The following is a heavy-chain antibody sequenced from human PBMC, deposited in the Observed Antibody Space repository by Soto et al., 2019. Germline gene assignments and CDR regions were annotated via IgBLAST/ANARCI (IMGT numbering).Heavy chain of an antibody. D-gene: IGHD1-26*01. Sequence: QVQLVESGGGVVQPGRSLRLSCAASGFTFSSYGMHWVRQAPGKGLEWVAVIWYDGSNKYYADSVKGRFTISRDNSNNTLYLQMNSPRAEDTAVYYGARDTTLHGSLNYYSYYMDVWGKGPTVTVSS. CDR2: IWYDGSNK. CDR1: GFTFSSYG. J-gene: IGHJ6*03. CDR3: ARDTTLHGSLNYYSYYMDV. V-gene: IGHV3-33*01.